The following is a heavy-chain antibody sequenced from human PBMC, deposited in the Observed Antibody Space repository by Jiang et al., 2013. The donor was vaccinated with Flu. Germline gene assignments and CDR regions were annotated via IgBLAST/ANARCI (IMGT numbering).Heavy chain of an antibody. V-gene: IGHV3-30*18. D-gene: IGHD6-19*01. J-gene: IGHJ4*02. CDR2: ISYDGSNK. CDR1: GFTFSSYG. Sequence: VQLVESGGGVVQPGRSLRLSCAASGFTFSSYGMHWVRQAPGKGLEWVAVISYDGSNKYYADSVKGRFTISRDNSKNTLYLQMNSLRAEDTAVYYCAKDRGIAVAGTDIDYWGQGTLVTVSS. CDR3: AKDRGIAVAGTDIDY.